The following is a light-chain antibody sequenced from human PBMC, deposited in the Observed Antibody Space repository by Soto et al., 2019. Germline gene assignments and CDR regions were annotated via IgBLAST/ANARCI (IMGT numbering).Light chain of an antibody. Sequence: EIVLTQSPGTLSLSPGERATLSCRASQTMRSSHLAWYQQKPGQAPRLLIYGASTRTFDVPDRFSGSGSGTNFTLTISRLEPEDYAVYYCQQYGSSPGFTFGGGTKVDIK. CDR3: QQYGSSPGFT. V-gene: IGKV3-20*01. CDR1: QTMRSSH. CDR2: GAS. J-gene: IGKJ4*01.